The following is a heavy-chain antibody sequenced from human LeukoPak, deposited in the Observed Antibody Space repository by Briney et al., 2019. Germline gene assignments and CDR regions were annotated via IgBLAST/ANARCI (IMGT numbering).Heavy chain of an antibody. CDR3: VRGDNVVSTAMLLLRY. J-gene: IGHJ1*01. CDR1: GYTFSSHD. CDR2: MNPNSGNT. Sequence: ASVKVSCKASGYTFSSHDINWVRQVPGHGLEWLGWMNPNSGNTGYAQKFQGRVAMTRDSSIGTAYLELSSLSSDDTAVYYCVRGDNVVSTAMLLLRYWGQGTLAAVSS. D-gene: IGHD2-21*02. V-gene: IGHV1-8*01.